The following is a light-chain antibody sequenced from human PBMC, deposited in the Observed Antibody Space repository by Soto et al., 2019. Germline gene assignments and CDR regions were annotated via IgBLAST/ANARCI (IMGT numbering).Light chain of an antibody. CDR2: TNN. CDR3: QSYDTSLGYV. CDR1: SSDIGAGYD. J-gene: IGLJ1*01. Sequence: QAVVTQPPSVSGAPGQRVTISCTGSSSDIGAGYDVHWYQQLPGTAPKLLIYTNNNRPSGVPDRFSGSKSGTSASLAITGLQAEDEADYYCQSYDTSLGYVFGSWTKLTVL. V-gene: IGLV1-40*01.